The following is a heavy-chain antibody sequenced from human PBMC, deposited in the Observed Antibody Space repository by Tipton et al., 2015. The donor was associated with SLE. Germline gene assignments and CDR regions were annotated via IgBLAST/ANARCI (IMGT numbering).Heavy chain of an antibody. J-gene: IGHJ3*02. CDR3: AKDVRRQQLADAFDI. V-gene: IGHV3-23*01. D-gene: IGHD6-13*01. Sequence: SLRLSCAASGFTVSSNYMSWVRQAPGKGLEWVSAISGSGGSTYYADSVKGRFTISRDNSKNTLYLQMNSLRAEDTAVYYCAKDVRRQQLADAFDIWGQGAMVTVSS. CDR2: ISGSGGST. CDR1: GFTVSSNY.